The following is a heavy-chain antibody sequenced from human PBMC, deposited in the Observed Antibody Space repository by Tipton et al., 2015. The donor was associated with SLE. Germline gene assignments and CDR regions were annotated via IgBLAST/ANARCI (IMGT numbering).Heavy chain of an antibody. D-gene: IGHD3-10*01. J-gene: IGHJ4*02. CDR1: GFIFSSYW. CDR3: ASASRAAYDSGSSFAY. CDR2: ISSDGSST. V-gene: IGHV3-74*01. Sequence: LRLSCAASGFIFSSYWMHWVRQAPGKGLVWISRISSDGSSTSYADSVKGRFTISRDNAKNTLYLQMNSLRAEDTAVYYCASASRAAYDSGSSFAYWGQGTRVTVSS.